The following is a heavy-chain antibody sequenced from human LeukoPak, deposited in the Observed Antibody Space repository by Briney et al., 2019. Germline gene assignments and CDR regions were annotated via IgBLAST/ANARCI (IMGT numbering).Heavy chain of an antibody. D-gene: IGHD3-22*01. V-gene: IGHV3-23*01. CDR1: GFTFSSYG. CDR3: AKTNGYYSD. J-gene: IGHJ4*02. CDR2: ISGSGGTT. Sequence: PGGSLRLSCAASGFTFSSYGMNWVRQAPGKGLEWVSGISGSGGTTYYADSVKGRFTISRDNSKNSLSLQVSSLRAVDTAVYYCAKTNGYYSDWGQGTLVTVSP.